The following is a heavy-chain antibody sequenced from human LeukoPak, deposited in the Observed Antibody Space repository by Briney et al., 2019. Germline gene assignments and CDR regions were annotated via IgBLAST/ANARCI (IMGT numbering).Heavy chain of an antibody. Sequence: GGSLRLSCAASGFTFSSSAMSWVRQAPGKGLEWVSATSDSGGSTYYADSVKGRFTISRDNSKNTLYLQMNSLRAEDTALYYCAKAGYCSAGSCYSTGYWGQGTLVTVSS. CDR1: GFTFSSSA. V-gene: IGHV3-23*01. CDR2: TSDSGGST. J-gene: IGHJ4*02. D-gene: IGHD2-15*01. CDR3: AKAGYCSAGSCYSTGY.